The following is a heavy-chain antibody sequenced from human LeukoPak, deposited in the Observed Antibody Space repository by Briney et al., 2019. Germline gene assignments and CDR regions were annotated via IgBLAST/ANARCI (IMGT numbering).Heavy chain of an antibody. V-gene: IGHV4-39*01. CDR1: GGSISSSSYY. Sequence: SETLSLTCTVSGGSISSSSYYWGWIRQPPGKGLEWIGSIYYSGSTYYNPSLKSRVTISADTSKNQFSLKLSSVTAADTAVYYCARFYTGKGYFDYWGQGTLVTVSS. CDR2: IYYSGST. D-gene: IGHD1-1*01. J-gene: IGHJ4*02. CDR3: ARFYTGKGYFDY.